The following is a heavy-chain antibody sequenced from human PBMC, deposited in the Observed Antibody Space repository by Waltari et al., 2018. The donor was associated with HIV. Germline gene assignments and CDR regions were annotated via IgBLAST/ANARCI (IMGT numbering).Heavy chain of an antibody. CDR2: ISSGSTSI. Sequence: EVQVVESGGGLVQPGGSLRLSCVASGFSFSNFKMNWVRQAPGRGLEWVSFISSGSTSIYYGDSVKGRFTVSRDNAKNSLYLQMNSLRAEDTAVYYCARERGACSSDNCYLDSFGMDVWGQGTTVTVSS. CDR3: ARERGACSSDNCYLDSFGMDV. D-gene: IGHD2-2*01. V-gene: IGHV3-21*06. CDR1: GFSFSNFK. J-gene: IGHJ6*02.